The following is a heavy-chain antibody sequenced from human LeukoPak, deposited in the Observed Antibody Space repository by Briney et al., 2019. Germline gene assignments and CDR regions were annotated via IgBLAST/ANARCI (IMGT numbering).Heavy chain of an antibody. Sequence: SETLSLTCTVSGDSIDINNYYWGWIRQPPGKELEWIASFYYGGSTYYNPSLQSRVTISLDTSKNQFSLKLSSVTAADTAVYYCARRRPSRGAFDIWGQGTMVTVSS. V-gene: IGHV4-39*07. CDR2: FYYGGST. D-gene: IGHD3-10*01. CDR3: ARRRPSRGAFDI. CDR1: GDSIDINNYY. J-gene: IGHJ3*02.